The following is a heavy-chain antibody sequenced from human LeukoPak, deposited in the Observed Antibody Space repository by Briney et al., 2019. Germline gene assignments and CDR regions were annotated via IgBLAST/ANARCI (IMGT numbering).Heavy chain of an antibody. Sequence: GGSLRLSCTGSGFTFSDYAMTWVRQAPGKGLEWVGFIRNKANGGTADYAASVKGRFTISRDDSKTIAYLQMNSLKTEDTAVYFCSRAYSTGWLGINDYWGQGALVTVSS. J-gene: IGHJ4*02. V-gene: IGHV3-49*04. CDR1: GFTFSDYA. CDR2: IRNKANGGTA. D-gene: IGHD6-19*01. CDR3: SRAYSTGWLGINDY.